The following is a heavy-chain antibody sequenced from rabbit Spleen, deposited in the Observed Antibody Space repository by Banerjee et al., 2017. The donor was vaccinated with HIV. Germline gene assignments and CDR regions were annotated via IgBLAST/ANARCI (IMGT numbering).Heavy chain of an antibody. J-gene: IGHJ3*01. Sequence: QEQLVESGGGLVQPEGSLTLTCKGSGFSLSNGYVMCWVRQAPGKGLEWIGCINSGSGHDVYATWVNGRFTISRSAIQNTMALQMTSLTAADTATYFCARDLAGVIGWNFGFWGPGTLVTVS. V-gene: IGHV1S47*01. CDR1: GFSLSNGYV. CDR2: INSGSGHD. D-gene: IGHD4-1*01. CDR3: ARDLAGVIGWNFGF.